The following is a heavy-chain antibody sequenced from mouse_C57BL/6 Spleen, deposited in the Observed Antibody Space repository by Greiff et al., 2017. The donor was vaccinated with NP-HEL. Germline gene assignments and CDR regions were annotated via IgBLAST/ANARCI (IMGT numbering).Heavy chain of an antibody. D-gene: IGHD1-1*01. J-gene: IGHJ3*01. V-gene: IGHV1-52*01. CDR2: IDPSDSEN. CDR1: GYTFTSYW. CDR3: ARGEFYYYGSSSVAD. Sequence: QVQLQQPGAELVRPGSSVKLSCKASGYTFTSYWMHWVKQRPLQGLEWIGNIDPSDSENHYNQKFKDKATLTVDKSSSTAYMQLSSLTSEDSAVYYCARGEFYYYGSSSVADWGQGTRVTVSA.